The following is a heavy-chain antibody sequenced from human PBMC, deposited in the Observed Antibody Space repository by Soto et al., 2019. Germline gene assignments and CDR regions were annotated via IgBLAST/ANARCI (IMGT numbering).Heavy chain of an antibody. J-gene: IGHJ4*01. Sequence: EVQLLESGGGLVQPGGSLRLSCAASGFTFNNYAMSWVRQAPGKGLEWVSTISYSGGITYYADSVKGRFTISRDNSKSTLYLQMNSLRAEDTAVYYCAKKLLQWFEIDYWGHGTLVIVSS. V-gene: IGHV3-23*01. D-gene: IGHD3-10*01. CDR3: AKKLLQWFEIDY. CDR1: GFTFNNYA. CDR2: ISYSGGIT.